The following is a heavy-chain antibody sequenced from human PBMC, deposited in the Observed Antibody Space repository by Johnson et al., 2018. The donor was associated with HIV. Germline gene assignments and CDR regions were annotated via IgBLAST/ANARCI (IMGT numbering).Heavy chain of an antibody. CDR2: IYSGGST. CDR3: ARDLIVGATRGGAFDI. J-gene: IGHJ3*02. Sequence: VQLVESGGGLVQPGGSLRLSCAASGFTFSSYAMSWVRQAPGKGLEWVSVIYSGGSTYYADSVKGRFTISRDNSKNTLYLQMNSLRAEDTAVYYCARDLIVGATRGGAFDIWGQGTMVTVSS. D-gene: IGHD1-26*01. V-gene: IGHV3-23*03. CDR1: GFTFSSYA.